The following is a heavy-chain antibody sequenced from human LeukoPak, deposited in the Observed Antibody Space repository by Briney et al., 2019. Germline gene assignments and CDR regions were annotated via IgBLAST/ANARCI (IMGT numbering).Heavy chain of an antibody. CDR2: ISSSSSSI. D-gene: IGHD6-13*01. Sequence: PGGSLRLSCAASGFTFSSYSMNWVRQAPGKGLEWVSSISSSSSSIYYADSVKGRFTISRDNAKNSLYLQMNSLRAEDTAVYYCASFIAAAGFDYWGQGTLVTVSS. CDR1: GFTFSSYS. CDR3: ASFIAAAGFDY. V-gene: IGHV3-21*01. J-gene: IGHJ4*02.